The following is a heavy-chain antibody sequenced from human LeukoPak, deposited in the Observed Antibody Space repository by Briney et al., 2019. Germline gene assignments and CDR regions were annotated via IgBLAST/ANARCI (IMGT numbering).Heavy chain of an antibody. CDR3: TTNDAFDI. CDR2: IKTKTDGETR. J-gene: IGHJ3*02. Sequence: GGSLRLSYAASGITFRNAWMSWVRQAPGTGLEWVGRIKTKTDGETRDYAAPVKGRFTISRDDSKNTLYLQMNSLKTEDTAVYYCTTNDAFDIWGQGTMVTVSS. CDR1: GITFRNAW. V-gene: IGHV3-15*01.